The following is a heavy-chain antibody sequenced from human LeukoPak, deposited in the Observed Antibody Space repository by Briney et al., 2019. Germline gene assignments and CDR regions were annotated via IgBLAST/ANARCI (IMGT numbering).Heavy chain of an antibody. V-gene: IGHV4-34*01. CDR1: GGSFSGYY. D-gene: IGHD3-10*01. J-gene: IGHJ4*02. CDR2: INHSGST. CDR3: AREFGYGSGSYDY. Sequence: SETLSLTCAVYGGSFSGYYWSWIRQPPGEGLEWIGEINHSGSTNYNPSLKSRVTISVDTSKNQFSLKLSSVTAADTAVYYCAREFGYGSGSYDYWGQGTLVTVSS.